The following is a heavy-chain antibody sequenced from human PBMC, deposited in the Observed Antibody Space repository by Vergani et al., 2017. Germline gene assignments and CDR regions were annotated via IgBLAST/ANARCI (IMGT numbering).Heavy chain of an antibody. CDR2: IYAGDSDV. V-gene: IGHV5-51*03. CDR3: AKTHDFSSLYSSYNWFDP. J-gene: IGHJ5*02. Sequence: EVQLVQSGAEVKKPGESLKISCQGSGYSITNYWIAWVRQRPGKGLEWMGIIYAGDSDVRYSPSFQGQVTMSVDKSRSTAYLQWSSLNASDTATYYCAKTHDFSSLYSSYNWFDPWGQGTQVTVSS. CDR1: GYSITNYW. D-gene: IGHD3-3*01.